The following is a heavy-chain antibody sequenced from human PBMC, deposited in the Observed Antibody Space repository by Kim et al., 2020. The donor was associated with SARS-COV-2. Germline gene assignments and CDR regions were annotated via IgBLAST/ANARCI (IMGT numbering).Heavy chain of an antibody. CDR1: GFTFTNYF. CDR3: AREAALIAAPQKNSDY. CDR2: INPSGAFT. J-gene: IGHJ4*02. V-gene: IGHV1-46*01. Sequence: ASVKVSCKAPGFTFTNYFMHWVRQAPGQGLEWMGTINPSGAFTLFTQKYQGRVIITKDTSTSTVYMEVSSLRSEDTAVYFCAREAALIAAPQKNSDYWGQGTLVTVSS. D-gene: IGHD6-25*01.